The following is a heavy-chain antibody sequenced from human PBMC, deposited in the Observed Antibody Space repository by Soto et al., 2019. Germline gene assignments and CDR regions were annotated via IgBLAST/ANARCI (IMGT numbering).Heavy chain of an antibody. J-gene: IGHJ5*02. V-gene: IGHV4-59*08. CDR3: ARGRNWFDP. CDR2: IYYSGST. CDR1: GGSISIYY. Sequence: PSETLSLTCTVSGGSISIYYWSWIRQPPGKGLEWIGYIYYSGSTNYNPSLKSRVTISVDTSKNQFSLKLSSVTAADTAVYYCARGRNWFDPWGQGTLVTVSS.